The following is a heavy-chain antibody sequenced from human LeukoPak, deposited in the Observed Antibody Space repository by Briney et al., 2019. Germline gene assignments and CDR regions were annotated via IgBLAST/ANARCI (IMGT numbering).Heavy chain of an antibody. V-gene: IGHV4-39*01. J-gene: IGHJ4*02. D-gene: IGHD6-13*01. CDR3: VRHKGRSSWYY. CDR2: INYGGST. Sequence: PSGTLSLTCTVSGGSISSTTTDYWGWIRQPPGKGLVWIGAINYGGSTYYNPSLKSRVTISVDTSKNQFSLKLISVTAADTAVYYCVRHKGRSSWYYWGQGTLVTVSS. CDR1: GGSISSTTTDY.